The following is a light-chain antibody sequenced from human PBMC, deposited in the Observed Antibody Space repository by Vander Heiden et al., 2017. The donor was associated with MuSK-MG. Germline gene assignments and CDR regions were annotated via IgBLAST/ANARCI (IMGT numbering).Light chain of an antibody. Sequence: QTVVTQEPSFSVSPGGTVTLTCGLSSGSVSTNYYPSWYQQTPGQAPRQLISSTNTRSSGVPDRFSGSSRGNKAALTITGAQAEDEADYYCGLYMGSGIWVFGGGTKVSVL. J-gene: IGLJ3*02. CDR3: GLYMGSGIWV. CDR1: SGSVSTNYY. V-gene: IGLV8-61*01. CDR2: STN.